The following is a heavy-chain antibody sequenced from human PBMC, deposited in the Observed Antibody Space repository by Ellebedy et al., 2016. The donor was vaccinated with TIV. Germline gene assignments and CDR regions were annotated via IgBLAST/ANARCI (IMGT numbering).Heavy chain of an antibody. D-gene: IGHD3-22*01. V-gene: IGHV3-9*01. Sequence: GGSLRLSXAASGFTFDDYAMHWVRQAPGKGLEWVSGISWNSDTIDYADSVKGRFTISRDNAKNSLYLQMNSLRAEDTALYYCAKGRNHYYDRSGYYLNAFDYWGQGTLVTVSS. J-gene: IGHJ4*02. CDR1: GFTFDDYA. CDR3: AKGRNHYYDRSGYYLNAFDY. CDR2: ISWNSDTI.